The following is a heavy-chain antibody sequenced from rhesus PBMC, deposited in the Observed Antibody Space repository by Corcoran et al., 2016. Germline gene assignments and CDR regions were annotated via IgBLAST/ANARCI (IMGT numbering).Heavy chain of an antibody. CDR2: IGGSSGNT. CDR3: ARGYYSGRYYYYFDY. D-gene: IGHD3-16*01. Sequence: QVQLQESGPGLVKPSETLSLTCAVSRGSIIVYYWNWIRQPPGKGLEWIAYIGGSSGNTYYNPSLKSRVTISTDTSKNQFSLKLNSVTAADTAVYFCARGYYSGRYYYYFDYWGQGVLVTVSS. V-gene: IGHV4-165*02. CDR1: RGSIIVYY. J-gene: IGHJ4*01.